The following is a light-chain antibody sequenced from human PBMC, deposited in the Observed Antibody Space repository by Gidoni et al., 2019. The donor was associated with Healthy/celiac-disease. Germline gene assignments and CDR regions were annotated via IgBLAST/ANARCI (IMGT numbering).Light chain of an antibody. CDR3: QQYGSSPRT. J-gene: IGKJ1*01. CDR1: QSVSSSY. Sequence: EIVLTPSPGTLSLSPGERATLSCRARQSVSSSYLAWYQQKPGQAPRPLIYGASSIATGIPVSFSGSGSGTDFTLTIRRLEPEDFAVYYCQQYGSSPRTFGQGTKVEIK. CDR2: GAS. V-gene: IGKV3-20*01.